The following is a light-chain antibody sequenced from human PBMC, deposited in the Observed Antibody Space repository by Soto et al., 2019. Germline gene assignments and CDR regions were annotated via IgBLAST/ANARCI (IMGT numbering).Light chain of an antibody. V-gene: IGKV1-5*03. J-gene: IGKJ1*01. CDR2: KAS. CDR3: QHYNSYSEA. CDR1: QSISNW. Sequence: DIQMTQSPSTLSASVVDTITISCLASQSISNWLAWYQQKPGKAPKLLIYKASTLKSGVPSRFSGSGSGTEFTLTISSLQPDDFATYYCQHYNSYSEAFGQGTKVDIK.